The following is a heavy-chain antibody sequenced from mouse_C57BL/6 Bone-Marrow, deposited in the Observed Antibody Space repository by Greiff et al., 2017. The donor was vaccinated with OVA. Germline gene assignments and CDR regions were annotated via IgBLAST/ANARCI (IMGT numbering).Heavy chain of an antibody. Sequence: DVKLQESGPELVKPGASVKISCKASGYSFTGYYMNWVKQSPEQSLEWIGEINPSTGGTTYNQKFKAKATLTVDTSSSKAYMQLKSLTSADSAVYYCARSLDYYGSSYFYWYFDVWGTGTTVTVSS. D-gene: IGHD1-1*01. CDR2: INPSTGGT. J-gene: IGHJ1*03. CDR1: GYSFTGYY. V-gene: IGHV1-42*01. CDR3: ARSLDYYGSSYFYWYFDV.